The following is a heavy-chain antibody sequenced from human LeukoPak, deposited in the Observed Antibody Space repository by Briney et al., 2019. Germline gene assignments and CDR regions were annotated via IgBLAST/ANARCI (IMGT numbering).Heavy chain of an antibody. Sequence: GGPLKMSCQGSEYSFTSNWIGWVGQLPGKSLEWMGIIYPGDSDTRYSPSFQGQVTISADKSISTAYLQWSSLKASDTAMYYCARQPAAGTWAYYFDYWGQGTLVTVSS. CDR2: IYPGDSDT. D-gene: IGHD6-13*01. CDR1: EYSFTSNW. CDR3: ARQPAAGTWAYYFDY. J-gene: IGHJ4*02. V-gene: IGHV5-51*01.